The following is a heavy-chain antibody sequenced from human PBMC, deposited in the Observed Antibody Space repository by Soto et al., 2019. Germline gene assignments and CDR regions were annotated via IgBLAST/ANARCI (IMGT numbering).Heavy chain of an antibody. D-gene: IGHD6-19*01. Sequence: PGVSLRLSCAASGFTFSNYDMHWVRQTTGKGLEWVSAIGTTGDPYYPGFVKGRFTISRDNAKNSLYPQMNSLPVEDTGVYFCGRGSSGWDSEVDFWGQGT. CDR1: GFTFSNYD. CDR2: IGTTGDP. V-gene: IGHV3-13*05. J-gene: IGHJ4*02. CDR3: GRGSSGWDSEVDF.